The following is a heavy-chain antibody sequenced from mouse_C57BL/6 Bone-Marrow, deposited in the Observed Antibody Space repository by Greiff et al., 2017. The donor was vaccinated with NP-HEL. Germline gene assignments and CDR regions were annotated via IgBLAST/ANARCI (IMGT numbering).Heavy chain of an antibody. CDR2: IYPGSGST. D-gene: IGHD2-4*01. J-gene: IGHJ4*01. CDR3: ARTTMIATWRVRYAMDY. CDR1: GYTFTSYW. Sequence: QVQLQQPGAELVKPGASVKMSCKASGYTFTSYWITWVKQRPGQGLEWIGDIYPGSGSTNYNEKFKSKATLTVDTSSSTAYMQLSSLTSEDSTVYYCARTTMIATWRVRYAMDYWGQGTSVTVSS. V-gene: IGHV1-55*01.